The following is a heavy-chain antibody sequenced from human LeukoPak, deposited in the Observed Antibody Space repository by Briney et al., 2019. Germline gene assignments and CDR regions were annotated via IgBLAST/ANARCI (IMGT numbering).Heavy chain of an antibody. V-gene: IGHV3-33*01. CDR2: IWYDGSNK. CDR3: ARSYQRYYFDY. D-gene: IGHD2-2*01. Sequence: GGSLRLSCAASGFTFSRYGMHWGRQAPGRGLEWVAVIWYDGSNKYYADSVKGRFTISRDNSKNTLYLQMNSLRAEDTAVYFCARSYQRYYFDYWGQGTLVTVSS. J-gene: IGHJ4*02. CDR1: GFTFSRYG.